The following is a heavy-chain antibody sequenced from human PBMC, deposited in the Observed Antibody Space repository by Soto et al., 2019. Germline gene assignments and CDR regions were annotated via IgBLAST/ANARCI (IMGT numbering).Heavy chain of an antibody. CDR1: GFTFNNYA. V-gene: IGHV3-23*01. Sequence: EVQLLESGGGLVQPGGSLRLSCAASGFTFNNYAMSWVRQAPGKGLEWVSGISGSGGSIYYADSVKGRSTISRDYSKSTLFLQMNSLRAEDTRVYYCENDGASTLVRGVLLDYWGQGALVTVSS. CDR2: ISGSGGSI. D-gene: IGHD3-10*01. CDR3: ENDGASTLVRGVLLDY. J-gene: IGHJ4*02.